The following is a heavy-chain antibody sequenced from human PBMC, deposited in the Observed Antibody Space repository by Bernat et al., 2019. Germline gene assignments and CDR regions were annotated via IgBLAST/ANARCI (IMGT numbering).Heavy chain of an antibody. CDR1: GFTFSAFG. CDR3: ARDREYTSLRDFDY. CDR2: TWYDGSNT. J-gene: IGHJ4*02. V-gene: IGHV3-33*01. Sequence: QVQLVESGGGVVQPGRSLRLSCAASGFTFSAFGMHWVRQAPGKGLEWVAVTWYDGSNTHYADFVKGRFTISRDNSKNTLYLQMNSLRDEDTAIYYCARDREYTSLRDFDYWGQGTLVTVSS. D-gene: IGHD3-16*01.